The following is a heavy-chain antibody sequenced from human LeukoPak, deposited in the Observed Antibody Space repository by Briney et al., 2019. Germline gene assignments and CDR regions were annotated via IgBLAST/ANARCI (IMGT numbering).Heavy chain of an antibody. D-gene: IGHD5-12*01. Sequence: ASVNVSFKTSVYTFTNYAISGVRQAPGQGLEWVGWTSAYNGNTDYAQKFQGRVTMTTDSSTSTAYMELRSLRSDDTAVYYCARDLPADTGYETHDYWGQGTLVTVSS. V-gene: IGHV1-18*01. CDR3: ARDLPADTGYETHDY. CDR2: TSAYNGNT. J-gene: IGHJ4*02. CDR1: VYTFTNYA.